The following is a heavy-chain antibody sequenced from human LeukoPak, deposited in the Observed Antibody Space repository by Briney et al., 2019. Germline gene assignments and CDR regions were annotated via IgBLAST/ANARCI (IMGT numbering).Heavy chain of an antibody. CDR3: ASDPGITIFGVVIMDYYFDY. CDR2: ISYDGSNK. V-gene: IGHV3-30-3*01. D-gene: IGHD3-3*01. Sequence: GGSLRLSCAASGFTFSSYAMHWVRQAPGKGLEALAVISYDGSNKYYADSVKGRFTISRDNSKNTLYLQMNSLRAEDTAVYYCASDPGITIFGVVIMDYYFDYWGQGTLVTVSS. J-gene: IGHJ4*02. CDR1: GFTFSSYA.